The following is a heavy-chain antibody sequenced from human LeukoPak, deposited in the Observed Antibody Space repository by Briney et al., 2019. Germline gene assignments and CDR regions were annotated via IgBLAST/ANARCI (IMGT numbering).Heavy chain of an antibody. CDR3: ARDQGITMVRGVQYSFDY. CDR2: ISGSANSA. J-gene: IGHJ4*02. V-gene: IGHV3-23*01. D-gene: IGHD3-10*01. Sequence: GGSLRLSCAASGFTFSSYAMSWVRQAPGKGLEWVSAISGSANSAFHADYVKGRFTISRDNSKNTLYLQMNSLRAEDTAVYYCARDQGITMVRGVQYSFDYWGQGTLVTVSS. CDR1: GFTFSSYA.